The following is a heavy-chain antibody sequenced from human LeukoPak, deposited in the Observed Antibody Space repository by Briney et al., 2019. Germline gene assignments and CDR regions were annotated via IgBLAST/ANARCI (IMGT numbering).Heavy chain of an antibody. D-gene: IGHD2-15*01. V-gene: IGHV4-59*01. Sequence: SETLSLTCTVSGGSISSYYWSWIRQPPGKGLEWIGYIYYSGSTNYNPSLKSRVSISVDPSKNQFSLKLSSVTAADTAVYYCAGKEVEGGFDYWGQGTLVTVSS. CDR1: GGSISSYY. CDR2: IYYSGST. J-gene: IGHJ4*02. CDR3: AGKEVEGGFDY.